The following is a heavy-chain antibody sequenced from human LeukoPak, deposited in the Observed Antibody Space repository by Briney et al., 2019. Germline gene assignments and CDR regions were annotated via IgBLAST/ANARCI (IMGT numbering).Heavy chain of an antibody. V-gene: IGHV3-23*01. D-gene: IGHD4-17*01. CDR2: ISGSGGST. CDR3: AKGTHDYGDYAFLN. J-gene: IGHJ4*02. CDR1: GFTFSSYA. Sequence: PGGSLRLSCAASGFTFSSYAMSWVRQAPGKGLEWVSAISGSGGSTYYADSVKGRFTISRDNSKNTLYLQMNSLGAEDTAVYYCAKGTHDYGDYAFLNWGQGTLVTVSS.